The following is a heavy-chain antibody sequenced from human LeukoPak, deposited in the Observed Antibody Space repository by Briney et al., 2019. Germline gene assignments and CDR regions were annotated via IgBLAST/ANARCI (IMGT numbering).Heavy chain of an antibody. J-gene: IGHJ4*02. V-gene: IGHV3-53*01. Sequence: SXXXSWVRQAXXXXLEWVSVIYSCCSTSYADSVKGRFTISRDNSKNPLYLQMSSLRAEDTAVYYCARVSYSSGWYFQDYWGQGTLVTVSS. CDR1: SXX. CDR3: ARVSYSSGWYFQDY. CDR2: IYSCCST. D-gene: IGHD6-19*01.